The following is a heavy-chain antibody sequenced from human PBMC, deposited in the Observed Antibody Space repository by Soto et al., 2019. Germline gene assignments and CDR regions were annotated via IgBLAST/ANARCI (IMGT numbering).Heavy chain of an antibody. CDR3: ARGHVVPAAMYLNWFDP. V-gene: IGHV1-8*01. CDR2: MNPNGGNT. CDR1: GYTFTSYD. J-gene: IGHJ5*02. D-gene: IGHD2-2*01. Sequence: QVQLVQSGAEVKKPGASVKVSCKASGYTFTSYDINWVRQATGQGLEWMGWMNPNGGNTGYAQKFKGRVTMTRNTSRSTAYMELSSLRSEDTAVYYCARGHVVPAAMYLNWFDPWGQGTLVTVSS.